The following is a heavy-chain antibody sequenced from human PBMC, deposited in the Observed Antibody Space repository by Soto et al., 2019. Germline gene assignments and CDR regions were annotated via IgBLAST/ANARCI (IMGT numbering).Heavy chain of an antibody. CDR1: GFTFSSYA. CDR3: ARRPNYYDFWSGSISGGWFDP. J-gene: IGHJ5*02. V-gene: IGHV3-30-3*01. CDR2: ISYDGSNK. Sequence: GESLKISCAASGFTFSSYAMHWVRQAPGKGLEWVAVISYDGSNKYYADSVKGRFTISRDNSKNTLYLQMNSLRAEDTAVYYCARRPNYYDFWSGSISGGWFDPWGQGTLVTVSS. D-gene: IGHD3-3*01.